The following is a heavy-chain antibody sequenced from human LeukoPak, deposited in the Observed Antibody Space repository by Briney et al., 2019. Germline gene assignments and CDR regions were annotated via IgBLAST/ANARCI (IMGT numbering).Heavy chain of an antibody. V-gene: IGHV3-30*18. CDR2: ISYDGSNK. CDR3: AKAWGYYYDSSGYYYDYYYGMDV. J-gene: IGHJ6*02. Sequence: GGSLRLSCAASGFTFSSYGMHWVRQAPGKGLEWVAVISYDGSNKYYADSVKGRFTISRDNSKNTLYLQMNSLRAEDTAVYYCAKAWGYYYDSSGYYYDYYYGMDVWGQGTTVTVSS. CDR1: GFTFSSYG. D-gene: IGHD3-22*01.